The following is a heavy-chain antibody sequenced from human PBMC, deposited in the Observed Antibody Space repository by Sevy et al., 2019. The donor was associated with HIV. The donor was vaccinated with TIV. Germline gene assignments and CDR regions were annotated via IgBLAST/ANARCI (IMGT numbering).Heavy chain of an antibody. CDR3: NTDAFDDETYYYHYYGMDV. CDR2: IKSKNDGGTT. V-gene: IGHV3-15*01. D-gene: IGHD3-10*01. J-gene: IGHJ6*02. CDR1: EFTFTNAW. Sequence: GGSLRLSCTASEFTFTNAWMSWVRQAPGKGLEWVGRIKSKNDGGTTDYTAPVKGRFTISRDDSKNTLYLQMNSLKTEDTGKYYWNTDAFDDETYYYHYYGMDVWGQGTTVTVSS.